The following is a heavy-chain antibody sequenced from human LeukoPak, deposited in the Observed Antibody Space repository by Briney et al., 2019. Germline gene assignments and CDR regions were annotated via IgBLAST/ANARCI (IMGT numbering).Heavy chain of an antibody. CDR2: INHSGST. J-gene: IGHJ4*02. Sequence: SETLSLTCAVYGGSFSGYYWSWIRQPPGKGLEWIGEINHSGSTNYNPSLKSRVTISVDTSKNQFSLKLSSVTAADTAVYYCARQKTYDEILTGYLHKPNYDYWGQGTQVTVSS. D-gene: IGHD3-9*01. CDR3: ARQKTYDEILTGYLHKPNYDY. V-gene: IGHV4-34*01. CDR1: GGSFSGYY.